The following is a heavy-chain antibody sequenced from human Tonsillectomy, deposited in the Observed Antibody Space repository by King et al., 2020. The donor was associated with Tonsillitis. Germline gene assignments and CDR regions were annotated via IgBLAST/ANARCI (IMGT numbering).Heavy chain of an antibody. CDR2: ISGYNGNT. J-gene: IGHJ3*02. CDR1: GYTFSNYG. D-gene: IGHD3-10*01. V-gene: IGHV1-18*01. Sequence: VQLVESGAEVKKPGASVKVSCKASGYTFSNYGISWVRQAPGQGLEWVGWISGYNGNTLYGQKFPGRVTMTTDTSANTAYMELRNLRSDDTAVYYCARDGDYGFDAFDIWGQGTLLTVSS. CDR3: ARDGDYGFDAFDI.